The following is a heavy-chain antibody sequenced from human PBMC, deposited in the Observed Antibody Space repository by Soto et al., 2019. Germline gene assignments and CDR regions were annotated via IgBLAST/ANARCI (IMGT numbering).Heavy chain of an antibody. J-gene: IGHJ4*02. CDR3: ARWRGAVTTPGFMGPLDY. D-gene: IGHD3-3*01. Sequence: QVQLVQSGAEVKQPGSSVKASCKASGGTLSSFTISWVRQAPGQGPEWMGGITPKVATAKYAQKFQGRVTITADESTNTLSMDLRSLRSEDTAAYYCARWRGAVTTPGFMGPLDYWGQGTLVTVSS. V-gene: IGHV1-69*01. CDR2: ITPKVATA. CDR1: GGTLSSFT.